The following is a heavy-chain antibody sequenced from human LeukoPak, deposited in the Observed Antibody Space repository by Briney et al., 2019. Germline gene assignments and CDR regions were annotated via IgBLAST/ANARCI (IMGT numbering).Heavy chain of an antibody. CDR1: GFTFSSYS. CDR3: ARDTGCSNYR. Sequence: GGSLRLSCAASGFTFSSYSMNWVRQAPGKGLEWVSYISSSSRTIYYADSVKGRFTISRDNAKNSLYLQMNSLRAEDTAVYYCARDTGCSNYRWGQGTLVTVSS. J-gene: IGHJ4*02. CDR2: ISSSSRTI. D-gene: IGHD4-11*01. V-gene: IGHV3-48*01.